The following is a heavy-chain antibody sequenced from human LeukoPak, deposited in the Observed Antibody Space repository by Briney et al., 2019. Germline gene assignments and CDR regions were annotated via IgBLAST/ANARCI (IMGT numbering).Heavy chain of an antibody. CDR3: AKDFWEMSTTDY. CDR2: IQYDGSNK. Sequence: PGGSLRLSCAASGFTFSSYGMHWVRQAPGKGLEWVAFIQYDGSNKYYADSVKGRFTISRDNSKNTLYLQMNSLRAEDTAVYYCAKDFWEMSTTDYWGQGTLVTVSS. J-gene: IGHJ4*02. V-gene: IGHV3-30*02. D-gene: IGHD5-24*01. CDR1: GFTFSSYG.